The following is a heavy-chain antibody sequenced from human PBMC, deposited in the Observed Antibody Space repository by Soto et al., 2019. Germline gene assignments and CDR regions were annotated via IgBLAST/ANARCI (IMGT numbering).Heavy chain of an antibody. CDR3: ARDMVRGVKDAFDI. CDR2: ISSSGSTI. V-gene: IGHV3-11*01. J-gene: IGHJ3*02. CDR1: GFTFSDYY. D-gene: IGHD3-10*01. Sequence: PVGSLRLSCAASGFTFSDYYMSWIRQAPGKGLEWVSYISSSGSTIYYADSVKGRFTISRDNAKNSLYLQMNSLRAEDTAVYYCARDMVRGVKDAFDIWGQGTMVTVSS.